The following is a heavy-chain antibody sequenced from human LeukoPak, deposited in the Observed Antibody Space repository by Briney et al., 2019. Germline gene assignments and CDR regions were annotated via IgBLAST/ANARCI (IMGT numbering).Heavy chain of an antibody. CDR3: ASTLPSGSYWGDAFDI. J-gene: IGHJ3*02. D-gene: IGHD1-26*01. CDR1: GFTFTNYA. V-gene: IGHV3-23*01. CDR2: ISPGGST. Sequence: GGSLRLSCAASGFTFTNYAMSWVRQAPGRGLEWVSNISPGGSTNYADSVKGRFTISRDNYKNTMYLQMNSLRAEDTAVYYCASTLPSGSYWGDAFDIWGQGTMVTVSS.